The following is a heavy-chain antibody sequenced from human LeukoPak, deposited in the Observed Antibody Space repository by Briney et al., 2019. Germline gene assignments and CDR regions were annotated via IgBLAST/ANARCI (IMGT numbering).Heavy chain of an antibody. CDR2: ISSSGSII. CDR1: GFTFSDYY. Sequence: MSGGSLRLSCAASGFTFSDYYMSWIRQAPGKGLEWVSYISSSGSIIYYADSVKGRFTISRDNANNSLFLQMNSLRAEDTAVYYCARNGRTSYYDRRRWFDPWGQGTLVTVSS. CDR3: ARNGRTSYYDRRRWFDP. D-gene: IGHD3-22*01. V-gene: IGHV3-11*01. J-gene: IGHJ5*02.